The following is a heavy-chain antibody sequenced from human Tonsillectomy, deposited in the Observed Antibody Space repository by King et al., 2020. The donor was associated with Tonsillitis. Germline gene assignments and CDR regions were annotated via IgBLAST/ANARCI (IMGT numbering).Heavy chain of an antibody. J-gene: IGHJ4*02. CDR2: IKHSEST. CDR3: ARADYLF. Sequence: VQLQQWGAGLLKPSETLSLTCAVSGGSFTNYYWNWIRQPPGKGLEWIGEIKHSESTSYNPSLKGRVTISLDPSKNQFSLKLTSVTAADKAVYYCARADYLFWGQGTLVTVSS. CDR1: GGSFTNYY. D-gene: IGHD3-10*01. V-gene: IGHV4-34*01.